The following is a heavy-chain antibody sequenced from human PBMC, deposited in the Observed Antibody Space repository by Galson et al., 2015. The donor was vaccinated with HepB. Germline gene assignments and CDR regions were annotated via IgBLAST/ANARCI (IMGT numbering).Heavy chain of an antibody. J-gene: IGHJ6*02. V-gene: IGHV1-18*04. CDR2: ISAYNGNT. D-gene: IGHD6-13*01. CDR1: GYTFTSYG. CDR3: ARDRSSSWYRDYYYGMDV. Sequence: SVKVSCKASGYTFTSYGISWVRQAPGQGLEWMGWISAYNGNTNYAQKLQGRVTMTTDTSTGTAYMELRSLRSDDTAVYYCARDRSSSWYRDYYYGMDVWGQGTTVTVSS.